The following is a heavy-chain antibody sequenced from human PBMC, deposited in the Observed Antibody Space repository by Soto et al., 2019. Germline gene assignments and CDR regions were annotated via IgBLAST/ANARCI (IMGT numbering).Heavy chain of an antibody. J-gene: IGHJ3*02. CDR1: GYTFTSYY. V-gene: IGHV1-46*01. D-gene: IGHD3-22*01. CDR3: ARAGGSDSSGYPLGAFDI. Sequence: GASVKVSGKASGYTFTSYYMHWVRQAPGRGLEWMGIINPSGGSTSYAQKFQGRVTMTRDTSTSTVYMELSSLRSEDTAVYYCARAGGSDSSGYPLGAFDIWGQGTMVTVSS. CDR2: INPSGGST.